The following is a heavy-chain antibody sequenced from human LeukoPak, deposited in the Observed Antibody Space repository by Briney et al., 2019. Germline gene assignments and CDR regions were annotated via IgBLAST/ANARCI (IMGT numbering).Heavy chain of an antibody. V-gene: IGHV4-34*01. CDR3: ARKNVGSWQTLDY. CDR1: GGSFSGYY. J-gene: IGHJ4*02. CDR2: VNHDGST. Sequence: SETLSLTCAVYGGSFSGYYWSWIRQPPWKGLEWIGEVNHDGSTNYNPSLKSRVIISVDTSKNQFSLKLTSVTAADTAVYYCARKNVGSWQTLDYWDQGTLITVSS. D-gene: IGHD1-1*01.